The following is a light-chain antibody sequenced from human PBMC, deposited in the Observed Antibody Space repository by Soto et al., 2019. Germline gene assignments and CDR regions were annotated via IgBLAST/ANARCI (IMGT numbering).Light chain of an antibody. CDR1: SSDVGGYNY. V-gene: IGLV2-8*01. J-gene: IGLJ1*01. CDR2: EVS. CDR3: SSYAGSNNFV. Sequence: QSVLTHPPAASGSPGHSFTISFTGTSSDVGGYNYVSWYQQHPGKAPKLMIYEVSERPSGVPDRFSGSKSSNTASLTVSGLQAEDEADYYCSSYAGSNNFVFGTGTKVTVL.